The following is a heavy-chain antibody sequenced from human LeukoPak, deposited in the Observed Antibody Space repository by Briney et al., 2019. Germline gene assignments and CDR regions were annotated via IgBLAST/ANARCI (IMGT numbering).Heavy chain of an antibody. J-gene: IGHJ4*02. CDR2: IWYDGSNK. CDR3: AKDFSSSVSYFDY. D-gene: IGHD6-6*01. V-gene: IGHV3-33*06. CDR1: GFTFSSYG. Sequence: PGGSLRLSCAASGFTFSSYGMHWVRQAPGKGLEWVAVIWYDGSNKYYADSVKGRFTISRDNSKNTLYLQMNSLRAEDTAVYYCAKDFSSSVSYFDYWGQGTLVTVSS.